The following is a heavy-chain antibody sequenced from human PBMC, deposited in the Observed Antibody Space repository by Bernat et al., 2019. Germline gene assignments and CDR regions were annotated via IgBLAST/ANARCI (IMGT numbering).Heavy chain of an antibody. D-gene: IGHD3-10*01. Sequence: EVQLLESGGGLVQPGGSLRLSCAASGFTFSSYAMSWVRQAPGKGLEWVSAISGSGGSTYYAASVKGRFTISRDNSKNTLYLQMNSLRAEDTAVYYCAKGGQGSGSYYYYYGMDVWGQGTTVTVSS. J-gene: IGHJ6*02. CDR3: AKGGQGSGSYYYYYGMDV. CDR1: GFTFSSYA. CDR2: ISGSGGST. V-gene: IGHV3-23*01.